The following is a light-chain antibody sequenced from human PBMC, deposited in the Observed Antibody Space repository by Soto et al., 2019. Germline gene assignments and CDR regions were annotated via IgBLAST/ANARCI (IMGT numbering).Light chain of an antibody. V-gene: IGLV1-40*01. CDR2: GNN. CDR3: QSYDSSLSGSGV. Sequence: QSVLTQPHSVSGAPRQRVTISCSGSSSSIGAGYDVHWYQQLPGTAPKLLISGNNIRPSRVPHRFSGSKSGTSASLAITGLQAEDEADYYCQSYDSSLSGSGVFGGGTKLTLL. CDR1: SSSIGAGYD. J-gene: IGLJ3*02.